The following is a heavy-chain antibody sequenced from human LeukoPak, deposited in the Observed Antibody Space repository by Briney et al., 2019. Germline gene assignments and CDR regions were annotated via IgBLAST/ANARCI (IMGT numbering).Heavy chain of an antibody. CDR1: GFTFSSYG. Sequence: GGSLRLSCAASGFTFSSYGMHWVRQAPGKGLEWVAVISYDGSNKYYADSVKGRFTISRDNSKNTLYLQMNSLRAEDTAVYYCAKGDLVVVVAATDYFDYWGQGTLVTVSS. V-gene: IGHV3-30*18. CDR3: AKGDLVVVVAATDYFDY. D-gene: IGHD2-15*01. CDR2: ISYDGSNK. J-gene: IGHJ4*02.